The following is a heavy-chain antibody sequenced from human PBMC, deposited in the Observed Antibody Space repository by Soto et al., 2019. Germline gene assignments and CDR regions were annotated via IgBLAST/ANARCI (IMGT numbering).Heavy chain of an antibody. CDR1: GFTFSGYD. V-gene: IGHV3-13*01. J-gene: IGHJ2*01. CDR3: AREYGVWGYWYFDL. Sequence: DVQLVESGGGLVQPGGSLRLSCEASGFTFSGYDMHWVRQAAGERLEWVSAIATGGNTYYAGSVKGRFTISRENAKNSLYLQINNVRAGDTAVYYCAREYGVWGYWYFDLWGRGTLVTVSS. D-gene: IGHD4-17*01. CDR2: IATGGNT.